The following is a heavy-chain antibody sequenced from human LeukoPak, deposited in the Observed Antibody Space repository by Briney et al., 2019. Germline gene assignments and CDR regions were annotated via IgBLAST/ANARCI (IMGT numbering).Heavy chain of an antibody. J-gene: IGHJ4*02. Sequence: GGSLRLSCVASGFTFSSYAMSWFRQAPGRGLEWASAIDGSGGSTYYADSVKGRFTISRDNSKNTLYLQMNSLRAEDTAIYYCAKDRRLPWDYFDSWGQGTLVTISS. CDR1: GFTFSSYA. CDR3: AKDRRLPWDYFDS. V-gene: IGHV3-23*01. D-gene: IGHD5-12*01. CDR2: IDGSGGST.